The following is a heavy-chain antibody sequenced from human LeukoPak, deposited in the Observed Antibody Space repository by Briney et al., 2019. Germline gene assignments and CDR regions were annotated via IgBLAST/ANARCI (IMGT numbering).Heavy chain of an antibody. Sequence: SETLSLTCTVSGASISSYYWSWIGQPPGKGLEWIGYIYSSGSTDYNPSLKSRVTISVDTSKNQFSLKLSSVTAADTAVYYCARGGSGNSGYWGQGTLVTVSS. V-gene: IGHV4-59*01. CDR3: ARGGSGNSGY. J-gene: IGHJ4*02. CDR1: GASISSYY. CDR2: IYSSGST. D-gene: IGHD2-15*01.